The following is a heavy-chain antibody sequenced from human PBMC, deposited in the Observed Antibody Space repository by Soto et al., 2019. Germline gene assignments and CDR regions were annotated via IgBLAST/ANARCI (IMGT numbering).Heavy chain of an antibody. CDR1: GFTFRHYG. CDR3: ARRHDELSYLDH. V-gene: IGHV3-33*01. Sequence: QVQLVESGGGVVQPGGSLRLSCAASGFTFRHYGLHWVRQAPGKGLEWVAVIFFDGTKKFYADSVKGRFSISRDNSNNTMYLQMDSLRAEVTAMYYCARRHDELSYLDHWGRGTLVTVSS. D-gene: IGHD1-1*01. CDR2: IFFDGTKK. J-gene: IGHJ4*03.